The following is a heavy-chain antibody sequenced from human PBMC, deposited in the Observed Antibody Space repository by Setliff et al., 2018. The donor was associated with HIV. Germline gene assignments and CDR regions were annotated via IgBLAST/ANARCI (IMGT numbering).Heavy chain of an antibody. CDR2: ISPNFGHT. V-gene: IGHV1-18*04. CDR1: GYTFTTYG. CDR3: ARLGSGWSDTYYYAMDI. Sequence: GASVKVSCKASGYTFTTYGISWVRQAPGHGLEWMGWISPNFGHTKYAQKSLDRVTMTIDTATSRAHMELRCLRSDDTAVYFCARLGSGWSDTYYYAMDIWGQGTTVTVSS. J-gene: IGHJ6*02. D-gene: IGHD6-19*01.